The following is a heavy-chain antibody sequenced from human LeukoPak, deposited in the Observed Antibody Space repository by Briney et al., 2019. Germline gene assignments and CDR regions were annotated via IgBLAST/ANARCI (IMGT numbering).Heavy chain of an antibody. CDR1: GGSISSYY. CDR3: AREKEAFDI. V-gene: IGHV4-59*01. J-gene: IGHJ3*02. Sequence: SQTLSLTCTVSGGSISSYYWSWIRQPPGKGLEWIGYIYYSGSTNYNPSLKSRVTISVDTSKNQFSLKLSSVTAADTAVYYCAREKEAFDIWGQGTMVTVSS. CDR2: IYYSGST.